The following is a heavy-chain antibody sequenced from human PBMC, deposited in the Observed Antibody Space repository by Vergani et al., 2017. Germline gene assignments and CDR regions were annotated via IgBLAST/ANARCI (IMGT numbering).Heavy chain of an antibody. CDR1: GDTLTELS. CDR2: VDPEDGET. J-gene: IGHJ4*02. D-gene: IGHD6-19*01. V-gene: IGHV1-24*01. CDR3: ATGARGSGWYPFDY. Sequence: QVQLVQSGAEVKKPGASVKVSCKVSGDTLTELSMHWVRQAPGKGLEWMGGVDPEDGETIYEQKFQGRVTMTEDTSTDTAYMERSSLRSEDTAVYYCATGARGSGWYPFDYWGQGTLVTVSS.